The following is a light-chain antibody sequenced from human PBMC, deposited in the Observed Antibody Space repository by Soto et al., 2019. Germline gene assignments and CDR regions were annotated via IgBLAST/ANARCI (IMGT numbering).Light chain of an antibody. Sequence: QSALTQPASLSGSPGQSITISCTGTSSDIGAYDYVSWFQQHPGKAPKLMISEVNNRPSGVSNRFSGSKSGNTAYLTISGLQVEDEAEYFFFLFTTTSTQVYGPAPNVTV. J-gene: IGLJ1*01. CDR3: FLFTTTSTQV. CDR2: EVN. CDR1: SSDIGAYDY. V-gene: IGLV2-14*01.